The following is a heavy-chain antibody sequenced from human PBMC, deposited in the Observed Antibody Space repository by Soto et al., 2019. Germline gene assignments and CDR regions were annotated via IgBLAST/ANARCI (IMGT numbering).Heavy chain of an antibody. CDR1: GFSFSNCG. CDR3: AKDRVIQLLPIWPDP. V-gene: IGHV3-30*18. J-gene: IGHJ5*02. CDR2: VSSDGNNK. Sequence: GGSLRLSCVASGFSFSNCGMHWVRQAPGKGLEWVAFVSSDGNNKYYAESVKGRFTISRDNAKNTLYLQVDRLTVDDTAVYYCAKDRVIQLLPIWPDPWGQGTLVTSPQ. D-gene: IGHD2-2*01.